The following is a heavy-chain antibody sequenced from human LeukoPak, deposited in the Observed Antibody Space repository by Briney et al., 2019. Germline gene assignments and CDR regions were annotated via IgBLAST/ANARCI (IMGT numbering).Heavy chain of an antibody. V-gene: IGHV3-53*01. CDR1: GFNVNSYY. D-gene: IGHD3-3*01. CDR3: AKAAGFGVVIYYFDY. Sequence: GGSLRLSCAASGFNVNSYYMSWARQAPGRGLEWVSALISDDNTHYADSVNGRFTISRDNSKNTLYLQLNSLRAEDTAVYYCAKAAGFGVVIYYFDYWGQGTLVTVSS. CDR2: LISDDNT. J-gene: IGHJ4*02.